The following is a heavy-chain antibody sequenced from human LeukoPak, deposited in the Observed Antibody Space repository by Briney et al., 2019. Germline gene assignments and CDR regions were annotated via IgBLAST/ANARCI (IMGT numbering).Heavy chain of an antibody. D-gene: IGHD6-6*01. J-gene: IGHJ4*02. Sequence: PSETLSLTCTVSGGSISSSSYYWGWIRQPPGKGLEWIGSISYSGSTYYNPSLKSRVTISVDTSKNQFSLKVSSVTVADTAVYYCARQSSIEMRLPGYWGQGTVVTVSS. CDR3: ARQSSIEMRLPGY. CDR1: GGSISSSSYY. V-gene: IGHV4-39*01. CDR2: ISYSGST.